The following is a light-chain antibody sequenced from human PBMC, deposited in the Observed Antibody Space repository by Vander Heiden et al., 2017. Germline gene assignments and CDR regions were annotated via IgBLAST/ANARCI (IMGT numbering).Light chain of an antibody. Sequence: EIVLTQSPATLSVSPGERANLSCRASQSVTSNLAWYQQKPGQAPRLLIHEASTRATGSPARFSGSGSGTDFTLTISSLQSEDFAVYYCQQDNHWPLLSFGGGTKVEVK. J-gene: IGKJ4*01. CDR2: EAS. CDR3: QQDNHWPLLS. V-gene: IGKV3-15*01. CDR1: QSVTSN.